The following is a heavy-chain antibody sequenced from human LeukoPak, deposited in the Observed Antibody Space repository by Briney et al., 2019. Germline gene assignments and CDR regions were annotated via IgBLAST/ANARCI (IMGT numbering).Heavy chain of an antibody. D-gene: IGHD2-2*01. CDR1: XXTXXTYA. V-gene: IGHV1-3*01. CDR3: ARGIVVQPSANWFDP. CDR2: INADDGNT. J-gene: IGHJ5*02. Sequence: SVXXSXXTSXXTXXTYAXHXXRQAPGQRLEWMGLINADDGNTRYSQRFQGRVTITRDTSANTAYMELSSLRFEDTAVYYCARGIVVQPSANWFDPWGQGTPVTVSS.